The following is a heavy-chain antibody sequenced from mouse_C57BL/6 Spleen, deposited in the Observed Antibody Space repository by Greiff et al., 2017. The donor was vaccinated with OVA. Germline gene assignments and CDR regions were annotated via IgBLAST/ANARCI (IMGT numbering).Heavy chain of an antibody. Sequence: QVQLKESGPGLVQPSQSLSITCTVSGFSLTSYGVHWVRQSPGKGLEWLGVIWSGGSTDYNAAFISRLSISKDNSKSQVFFKMNSLQADDTAIYYCARMDYYGSASWYFDVWGTGTTVTVSS. V-gene: IGHV2-2*01. CDR3: ARMDYYGSASWYFDV. CDR2: IWSGGST. D-gene: IGHD1-1*01. J-gene: IGHJ1*03. CDR1: GFSLTSYG.